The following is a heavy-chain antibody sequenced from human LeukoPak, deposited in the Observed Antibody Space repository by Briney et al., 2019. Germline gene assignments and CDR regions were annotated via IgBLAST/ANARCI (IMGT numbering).Heavy chain of an antibody. V-gene: IGHV1-18*01. CDR2: IDADNGNT. D-gene: IGHD3-22*01. CDR3: ATGNRVVVVIDYYYYGMDV. Sequence: GASVKVSCKASGYAFISYGISWVRQAPGQGLEWMGWIDADNGNTNYAHKLQGRVTMTTDTSTSTAFMELRSLRSEDTAVYYCATGNRVVVVIDYYYYGMDVWGQGTTVTVSS. CDR1: GYAFISYG. J-gene: IGHJ6*02.